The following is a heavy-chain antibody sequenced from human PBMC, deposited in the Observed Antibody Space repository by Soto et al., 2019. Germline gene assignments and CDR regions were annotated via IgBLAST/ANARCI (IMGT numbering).Heavy chain of an antibody. Sequence: QVQLQESGPGLVKPSQTLSLTCTVSGASISSGRSYWSRLRQHPGKGLEWIGYMFYSGSTYYHPSLKCRVSLSADTSKNQCSLRLTSVAPADTAMYYCARDNGYGHFDSWGQGTLVTVSS. CDR3: ARDNGYGHFDS. V-gene: IGHV4-31*03. J-gene: IGHJ4*02. CDR2: MFYSGST. D-gene: IGHD5-12*01. CDR1: GASISSGRSY.